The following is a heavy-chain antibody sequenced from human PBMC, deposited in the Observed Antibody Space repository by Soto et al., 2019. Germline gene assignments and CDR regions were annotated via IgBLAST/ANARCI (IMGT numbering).Heavy chain of an antibody. D-gene: IGHD3-3*01. J-gene: IGHJ4*02. V-gene: IGHV4-31*03. CDR2: IFYSGSF. Sequence: QVQLQESGPGLVKPSQTLSLTCNVSGGSISSGTAYWSWIRQRPGKGLAWIGYIFYSGSFYYTPSLRGRVMILADTSKNQFTLRLSSVTAADTAVYYCARAPETPSVLGVALPYFFDYWGQGALVTVSS. CDR1: GGSISSGTAY. CDR3: ARAPETPSVLGVALPYFFDY.